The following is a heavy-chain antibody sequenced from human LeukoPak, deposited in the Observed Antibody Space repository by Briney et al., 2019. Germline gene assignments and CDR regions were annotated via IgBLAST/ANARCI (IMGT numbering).Heavy chain of an antibody. Sequence: GGSLRLSCAASGFTVSSNYMSWIRQAPGKGLEWVSYISSSGSTIYYADSVKGRFTISRDNAKNSLYLQMNSLRAEDTAVYYCARDLLRGYSYGSFAFDIWGQGTMVTVSS. D-gene: IGHD5-18*01. V-gene: IGHV3-11*01. CDR3: ARDLLRGYSYGSFAFDI. CDR2: ISSSGSTI. CDR1: GFTVSSNY. J-gene: IGHJ3*02.